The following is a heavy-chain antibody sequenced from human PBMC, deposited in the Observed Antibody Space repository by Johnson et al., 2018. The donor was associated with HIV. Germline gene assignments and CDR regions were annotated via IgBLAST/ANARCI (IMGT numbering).Heavy chain of an antibody. CDR1: GFTFSSYA. V-gene: IGHV3-7*05. J-gene: IGHJ3*02. CDR3: ARDRGYYDSSGGDAFDI. Sequence: VQLVESGGGVVQPGRSLRLSCAASGFTFSSYAMHWVRQAPGKGLEWVANIKHDGSEKYYVDSVQGGFTISRDNDKNSLYLKMDSRRAEDTAVYYCARDRGYYDSSGGDAFDIWGQGTMVTVSS. D-gene: IGHD3-22*01. CDR2: IKHDGSEK.